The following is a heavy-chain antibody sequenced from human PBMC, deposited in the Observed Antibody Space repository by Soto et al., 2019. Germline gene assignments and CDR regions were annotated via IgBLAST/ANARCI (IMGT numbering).Heavy chain of an antibody. D-gene: IGHD1-1*01. CDR1: GDSVSSNSAA. CDR3: ARGSWDDVTGHYYMDV. CDR2: TYYSSKLYI. Sequence: SETLSLTCDISGDSVSSNSAAWNWIRQTPSRSFEWLGRTYYSSKLYINYAVSVKSRITVNPYTSKNQFSLQLNFVTPEDTAVYYCARGSWDDVTGHYYMDVWGKGTTVTVSS. V-gene: IGHV6-1*01. J-gene: IGHJ6*03.